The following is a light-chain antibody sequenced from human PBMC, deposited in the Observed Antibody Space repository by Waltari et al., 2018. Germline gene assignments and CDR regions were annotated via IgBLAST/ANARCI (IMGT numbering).Light chain of an antibody. CDR2: DVT. V-gene: IGLV2-8*01. J-gene: IGLJ2*01. CDR3: AAWDDSLKGVV. CDR1: SSDVGGYNY. Sequence: QSALTQPPSASGSPGQSVTISCTGPSSDVGGYNYVSWYQQHPGNAPKLLIYDVTNRPSGVPDRCSGSKSGNTASLTVSGLQAEDEADYYCAAWDDSLKGVVFGGGTKLTVL.